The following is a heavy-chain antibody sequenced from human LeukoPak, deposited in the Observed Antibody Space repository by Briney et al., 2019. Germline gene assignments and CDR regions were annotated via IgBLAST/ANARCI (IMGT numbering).Heavy chain of an antibody. D-gene: IGHD3-10*01. V-gene: IGHV1-69*05. Sequence: ASVKVSCKASGGTFSSYAISWVRQAPGQGLEWMGGIIPIFGTANYAQKFQGRVTITTDESTGTAYMELSSLRSEDTAVYYCARQVRGVLDYWGQGTLVTVSS. J-gene: IGHJ4*02. CDR1: GGTFSSYA. CDR3: ARQVRGVLDY. CDR2: IIPIFGTA.